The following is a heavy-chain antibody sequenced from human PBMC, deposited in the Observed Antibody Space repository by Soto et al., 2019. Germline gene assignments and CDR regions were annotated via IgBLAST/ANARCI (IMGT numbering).Heavy chain of an antibody. J-gene: IGHJ1*01. CDR2: IKQDGSEK. V-gene: IGHV3-7*03. CDR1: GFTFSRHW. CDR3: ARESDEALAEYFQH. Sequence: GGSLRLSCAASGFTFSRHWMSWVRQSPGKGLEWVANIKQDGSEKCYVDSVKGRFIISRDNSKKSLSLQMNSLRAEDTAVYYCARESDEALAEYFQHWGQGTLVTVST.